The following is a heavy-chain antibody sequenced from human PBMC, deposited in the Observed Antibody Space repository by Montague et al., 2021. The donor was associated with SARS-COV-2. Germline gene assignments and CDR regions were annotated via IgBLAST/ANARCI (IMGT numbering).Heavy chain of an antibody. Sequence: RSLSCSASGFPFSSYDMHWVRQATGKGLEWVSAIGTAGDTYYPGSVKGRFTISRENAKNSLYLQMNSLRAGDTAVYYCARGRLDSSGYYYDYWGQGTLVTVSS. V-gene: IGHV3-13*01. CDR3: ARGRLDSSGYYYDY. D-gene: IGHD3-22*01. CDR1: GFPFSSYD. CDR2: IGTAGDT. J-gene: IGHJ4*02.